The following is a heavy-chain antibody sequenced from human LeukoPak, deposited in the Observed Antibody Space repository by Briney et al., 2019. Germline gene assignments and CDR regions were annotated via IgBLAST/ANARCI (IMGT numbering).Heavy chain of an antibody. V-gene: IGHV3-21*01. D-gene: IGHD3-16*01. CDR3: ARERLFDY. Sequence: GGSLRLSCVASGFTFHNYEMNWVRQAPGKGLEWVSSISSSNTYIYYADSVKGRFTISRDNAKNSLYLQMNSLRAEDTAVYYCARERLFDYWGQGTLVTVSS. CDR1: GFTFHNYE. J-gene: IGHJ4*02. CDR2: ISSSNTYI.